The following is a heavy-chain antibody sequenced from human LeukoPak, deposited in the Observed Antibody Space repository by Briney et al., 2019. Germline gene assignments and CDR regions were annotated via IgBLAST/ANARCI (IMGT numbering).Heavy chain of an antibody. Sequence: GGSLRLSCAASGFTFSSYSMNWVRQAPGKGLEWVSSISSSSSYIYYADSVKGRFTISRDNSKNTLYLQMNSLRAEDTAVYYCAKGYYYDTGPFDYWGQGTLVTVSS. CDR3: AKGYYYDTGPFDY. D-gene: IGHD3-22*01. CDR1: GFTFSSYS. V-gene: IGHV3-21*01. CDR2: ISSSSSYI. J-gene: IGHJ4*02.